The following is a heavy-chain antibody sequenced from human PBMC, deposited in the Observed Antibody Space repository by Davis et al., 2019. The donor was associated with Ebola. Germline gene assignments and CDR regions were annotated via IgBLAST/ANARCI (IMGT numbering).Heavy chain of an antibody. CDR3: AKQYCSSTSCYTAPFDY. J-gene: IGHJ4*02. V-gene: IGHV3-48*02. CDR1: GFTFSSYS. CDR2: ISSSSSTI. Sequence: GESLKISCAASGFTFSSYSMNWVRQAPGKGLEWVSYISSSSSTIYYADSVKGRFTISRDNAKNSLYLQMNSLRDEDTAVYYCAKQYCSSTSCYTAPFDYWGQGTLVTVSS. D-gene: IGHD2-2*02.